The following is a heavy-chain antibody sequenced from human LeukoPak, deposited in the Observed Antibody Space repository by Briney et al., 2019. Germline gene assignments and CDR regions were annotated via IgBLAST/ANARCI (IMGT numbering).Heavy chain of an antibody. CDR2: VYYSGST. J-gene: IGHJ4*02. V-gene: IGHV4-39*01. CDR3: ARREDGRYTIDY. CDR1: SGSISSNNYY. Sequence: SETLSLTCSVSSGSISSNNYYWGWIRQPPGKGLEWIGYVYYSGSTYYNPSLKSRVTISVDTSKNQFSLKLSSVTAADTAVYYCARREDGRYTIDYWGQGTLVTVSS. D-gene: IGHD5-24*01.